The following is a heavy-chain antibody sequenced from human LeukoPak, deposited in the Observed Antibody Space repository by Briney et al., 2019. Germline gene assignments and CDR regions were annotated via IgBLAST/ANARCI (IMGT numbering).Heavy chain of an antibody. CDR1: GGSFSGYY. CDR2: INHSGST. CDR3: ARIYVLLWFGDPEWAFDI. V-gene: IGHV4-34*01. J-gene: IGHJ3*02. D-gene: IGHD3-10*01. Sequence: SETLSLTCAVYGGSFSGYYWSWIRQPPGKGLEWIGEINHSGSTNYNPSLKSRVTISVDTSKNQFSLKLSSVTAADTAVYYCARIYVLLWFGDPEWAFDIWGQGTMVTVSS.